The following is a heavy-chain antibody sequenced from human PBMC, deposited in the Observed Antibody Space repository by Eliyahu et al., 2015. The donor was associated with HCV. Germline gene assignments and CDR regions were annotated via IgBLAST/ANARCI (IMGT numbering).Heavy chain of an antibody. CDR3: ARGRSGRKYSSWYYFDY. V-gene: IGHV3-11*01. J-gene: IGHJ4*02. CDR2: ISSSGSTI. D-gene: IGHD5-12*01. Sequence: QVQLVESGGGLVKPGGSLRLSCAASGFTFQXLLHGLVPQPAPGEGLGVSYISSSGSTIYYADSVKGRFTISRDNAKNSLYLQMNSLRAEDTAVYYCARGRSGRKYSSWYYFDYWGQGTLVTVSS. CDR1: GFTFQXLL.